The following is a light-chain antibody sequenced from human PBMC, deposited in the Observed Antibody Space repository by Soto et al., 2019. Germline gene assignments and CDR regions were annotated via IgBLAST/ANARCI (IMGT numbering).Light chain of an antibody. CDR1: QGISSS. CDR2: GAS. V-gene: IGKV3-15*01. Sequence: EIDLTQSPATLSASPLEIGTLXCRASQGISSSLAWYQQRPGQAPRLLMYGASSRANGISARFSGSGSGTEFILTISSLQSEDFAVYYCQQYNNWPPFTFGGGTKVDIK. J-gene: IGKJ4*01. CDR3: QQYNNWPPFT.